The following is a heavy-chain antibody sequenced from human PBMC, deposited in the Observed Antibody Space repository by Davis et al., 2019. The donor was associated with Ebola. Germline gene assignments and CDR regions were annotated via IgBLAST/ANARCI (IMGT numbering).Heavy chain of an antibody. D-gene: IGHD2/OR15-2a*01. J-gene: IGHJ3*02. CDR3: VKDSSNIWFDI. CDR2: LGTSADT. V-gene: IGHV3-23*01. CDR1: GFIFSSYV. Sequence: PGGSLRLSCAASGFIFSSYVMSWVRQAPGKGLEWVSTLGTSADTYYADSVKGRFAMSRDNSRGTLYLQMNSLRVEDSAIYYCVKDSSNIWFDIWGQGTLVTVSS.